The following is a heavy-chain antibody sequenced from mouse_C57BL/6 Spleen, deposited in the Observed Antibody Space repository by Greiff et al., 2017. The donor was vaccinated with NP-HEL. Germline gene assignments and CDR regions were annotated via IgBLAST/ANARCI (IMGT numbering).Heavy chain of an antibody. D-gene: IGHD1-1*01. CDR3: ARAGTTVVDGYFDV. J-gene: IGHJ1*03. CDR1: GYTFTDYY. CDR2: INPNNGGT. V-gene: IGHV1-26*01. Sequence: EVQLQQSGPELVKPGASVKISCKASGYTFTDYYMNWVKQSHGKSLEWIGDINPNNGGTSYNQKFKGKATLTVDKSSSTAYMELRSLTSEDSAVYDGARAGTTVVDGYFDVWGTGTTVTVSS.